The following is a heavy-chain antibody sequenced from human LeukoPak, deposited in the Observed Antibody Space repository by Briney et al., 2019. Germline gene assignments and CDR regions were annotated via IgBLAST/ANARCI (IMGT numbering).Heavy chain of an antibody. J-gene: IGHJ4*02. Sequence: GGSLRLSCAASGFTFSSYSMNWVRQAPGKGLEWVSYISSSSSTIYYADSVKGRFTISRDNAKNSLYLQMNSLRAEDTAVYYCARVPIAAAGYYFDYWGQGTLVTVSS. CDR3: ARVPIAAAGYYFDY. V-gene: IGHV3-48*01. CDR2: ISSSSSTI. D-gene: IGHD6-13*01. CDR1: GFTFSSYS.